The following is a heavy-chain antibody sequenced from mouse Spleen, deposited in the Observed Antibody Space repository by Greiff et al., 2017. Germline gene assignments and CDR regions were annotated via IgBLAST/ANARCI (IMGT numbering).Heavy chain of an antibody. CDR3: ARVDYGSPDY. Sequence: EVHLVESGGGLVKPGGSLNLSCAASGFTFSDYGMHWVRQAPEKGLEWVAYISSGSSTIYYADTVKGRFTISRDNAKNTLFLQMTSLRSEDTAMYYCARVDYGSPDYWGQGTTLTVSS. J-gene: IGHJ2*01. CDR1: GFTFSDYG. V-gene: IGHV5-17*01. CDR2: ISSGSSTI. D-gene: IGHD1-1*01.